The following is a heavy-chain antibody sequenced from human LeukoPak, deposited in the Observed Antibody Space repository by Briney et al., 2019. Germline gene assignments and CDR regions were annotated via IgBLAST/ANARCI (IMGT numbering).Heavy chain of an antibody. J-gene: IGHJ5*02. Sequence: SVKVSCEASGGTFSSYAISWVRQAPGQGLEWMGGIIPIFGTANYAQKFQGRVTITTDESTSTAYMELSSLRSEDTAVYYCARDRAEGKGNWFDPWGQGTLVTVSS. CDR3: ARDRAEGKGNWFDP. CDR2: IIPIFGTA. V-gene: IGHV1-69*05. CDR1: GGTFSSYA.